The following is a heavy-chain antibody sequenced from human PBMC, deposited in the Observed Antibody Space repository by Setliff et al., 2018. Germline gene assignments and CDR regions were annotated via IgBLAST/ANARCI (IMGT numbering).Heavy chain of an antibody. D-gene: IGHD6-13*01. Sequence: PSETLSLTCTVSGGSISSGSYYWGWIRQPPRKGLEWIGSIHYSGSTYYNPPLKSRVTMSIDTSKNQFSLNLNSVTAADTAVYYCARQPYSTTYYYYYYYMDVWGKGTTVTVSS. J-gene: IGHJ6*03. CDR1: GGSISSGSYY. CDR3: ARQPYSTTYYYYYYYMDV. V-gene: IGHV4-39*01. CDR2: IHYSGST.